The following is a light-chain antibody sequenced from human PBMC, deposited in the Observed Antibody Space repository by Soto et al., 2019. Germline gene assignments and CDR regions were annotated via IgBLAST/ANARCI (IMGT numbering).Light chain of an antibody. CDR1: SSDVGGYNY. J-gene: IGLJ3*02. Sequence: QSALTQPASVSGSPGQSITISCTGTSSDVGGYNYVSWYQQHPGKAPKLIIYEVSNRHSGVSNRFSGSKSGNTASLTISGLQAEDEADYYCNSYRTNYTWVFGGGTKLTVL. CDR3: NSYRTNYTWV. CDR2: EVS. V-gene: IGLV2-14*01.